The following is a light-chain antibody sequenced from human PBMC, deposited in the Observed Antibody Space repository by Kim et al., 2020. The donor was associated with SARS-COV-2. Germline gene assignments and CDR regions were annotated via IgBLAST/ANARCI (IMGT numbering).Light chain of an antibody. CDR1: QSVTSSY. J-gene: IGKJ2*01. V-gene: IGKV3-20*01. Sequence: LSLSPGESATLSCRASQSVTSSYFAWYQQKPGQPPRLLIYGASTRATGIPDRFSGSGSGTDFTLTISRLEPEDFAVYYCQQYGSSFGQGTKVDIK. CDR3: QQYGSS. CDR2: GAS.